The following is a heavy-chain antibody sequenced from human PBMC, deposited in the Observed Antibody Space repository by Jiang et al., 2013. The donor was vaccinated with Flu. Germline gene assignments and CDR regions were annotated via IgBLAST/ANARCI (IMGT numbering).Heavy chain of an antibody. Sequence: NIKQDGSEKYYVDSVKGRFTISRDNAKNSLYLQMNSLRAEDTAVYYCASGPYYYDSSGYWDWGQGTLVTVSS. D-gene: IGHD3-22*01. CDR2: IKQDGSEK. V-gene: IGHV3-7*01. J-gene: IGHJ4*02. CDR3: ASGPYYYDSSGYWD.